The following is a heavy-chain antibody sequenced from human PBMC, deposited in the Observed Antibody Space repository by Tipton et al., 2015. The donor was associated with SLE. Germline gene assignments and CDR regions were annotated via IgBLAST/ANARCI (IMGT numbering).Heavy chain of an antibody. V-gene: IGHV4-34*01. CDR3: ARQINPRYSSDYYLDY. D-gene: IGHD3-22*01. Sequence: LRLSCAASGFTFSNAWMSWVRQAPGKGLEWIGEIDHSGNTDYNPSLKSRVTISIDTSNNQFSLKLTSVTAADTAVYYCARQINPRYSSDYYLDYWGQGTLVTVSS. CDR2: IDHSGNT. J-gene: IGHJ4*02. CDR1: GFTFSNAW.